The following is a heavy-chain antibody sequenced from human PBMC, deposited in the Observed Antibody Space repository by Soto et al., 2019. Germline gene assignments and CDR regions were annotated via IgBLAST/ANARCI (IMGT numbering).Heavy chain of an antibody. CDR1: GASISSNSYY. Sequence: QLHLQESGPGLVKPSETLSLTCTVSGASISSNSYYWGWIRQPPGKGLEWIGTIYYRGSTYYNPSLKSRVTISVDTSKNQFSLKLSSVTAADTAVYYCVRHPKQLVLGNFDYWGQGTLVTVSS. CDR2: IYYRGST. D-gene: IGHD6-6*01. J-gene: IGHJ4*02. CDR3: VRHPKQLVLGNFDY. V-gene: IGHV4-39*01.